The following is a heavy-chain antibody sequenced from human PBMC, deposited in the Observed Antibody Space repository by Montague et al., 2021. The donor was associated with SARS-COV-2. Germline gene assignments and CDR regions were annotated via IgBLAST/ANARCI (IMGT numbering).Heavy chain of an antibody. CDR1: GFSLSTSGIC. CDR3: ARDHYDILTGYYNWFDP. J-gene: IGHJ5*02. CDR2: XDWDDDK. Sequence: PALVKPTQTLTLTCTLSGFSLSTSGICVSWIRQPPGKALEWLARXDWDDDKYYSTSLKTRLTISKDTSKNQVVLTMTNMDPVDTATYYCARDHYDILTGYYNWFDPWGQGTLVTVSS. V-gene: IGHV2-70*11. D-gene: IGHD3-9*01.